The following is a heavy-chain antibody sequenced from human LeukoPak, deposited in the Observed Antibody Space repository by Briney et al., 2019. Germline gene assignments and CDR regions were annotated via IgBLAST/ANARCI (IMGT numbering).Heavy chain of an antibody. J-gene: IGHJ6*02. Sequence: ASVKVSCKASGYTFTSYDINWVRQATGQGLEWMGWMNPNSGNTGYAQKFRGRVTMTRNTSISTAYMELSSLRSEDTAVYYCARFYCSSTSCGMDVWGQGTTVTVSS. D-gene: IGHD2-2*01. V-gene: IGHV1-8*01. CDR3: ARFYCSSTSCGMDV. CDR2: MNPNSGNT. CDR1: GYTFTSYD.